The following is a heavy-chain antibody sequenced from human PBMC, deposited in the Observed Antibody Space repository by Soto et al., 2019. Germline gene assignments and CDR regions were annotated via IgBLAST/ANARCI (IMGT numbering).Heavy chain of an antibody. J-gene: IGHJ4*02. Sequence: EVQLVDSGGALVQPGESLRLSCAPSGVTVSTTNMPWVRQAPGKGLEWVSVIYTSGDTYYADSVRGRFTISRDDSRNTLYLQMHSLRVEDTAVYFCATDPEDCGGDCYSRYWGQGTLVTVSS. CDR2: IYTSGDT. CDR3: ATDPEDCGGDCYSRY. CDR1: GVTVSTTN. D-gene: IGHD2-21*02. V-gene: IGHV3-66*01.